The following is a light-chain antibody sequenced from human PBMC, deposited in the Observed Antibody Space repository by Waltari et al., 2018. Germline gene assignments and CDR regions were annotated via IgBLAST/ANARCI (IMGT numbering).Light chain of an antibody. V-gene: IGLV1-47*01. CDR1: SSTIGRNY. CDR2: RNK. CDR3: AAWDDSLSGPSYV. J-gene: IGLJ1*01. Sequence: SVLTQPPSASGTPGQRVTISCSGSSSTIGRNYVYWYQQLPGTTPKLLIYRNKQRPSGVPDRFSGSKSGTSASLAISGLRSEDEADYYCAAWDDSLSGPSYVFGTGTKVTVL.